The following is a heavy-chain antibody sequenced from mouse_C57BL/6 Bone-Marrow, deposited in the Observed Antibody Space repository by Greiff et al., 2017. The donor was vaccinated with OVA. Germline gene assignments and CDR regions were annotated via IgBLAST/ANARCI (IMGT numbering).Heavy chain of an antibody. V-gene: IGHV5-17*01. Sequence: DVKLVESGGGLVKPGGSLKLSCAASGFTFSDYGMHWVRQAPEKGLEWVAYISSGSSTIYYADTVKGRFTISRDNAKNTLFLQMTSLRSEDTAMYYCARSLLLRYFDYWGQGTTLTVSS. CDR1: GFTFSDYG. CDR3: ARSLLLRYFDY. D-gene: IGHD1-1*01. CDR2: ISSGSSTI. J-gene: IGHJ2*01.